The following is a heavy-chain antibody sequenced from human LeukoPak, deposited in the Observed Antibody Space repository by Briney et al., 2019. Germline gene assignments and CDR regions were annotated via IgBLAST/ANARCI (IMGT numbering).Heavy chain of an antibody. CDR1: GYTFTGYY. J-gene: IGHJ3*02. Sequence: ASVKVSCKASGYTFTGYYMHWVRQAPGQGLEWMGWINPNSGGTNYAQKFQGRVTMTRDTSISTVYVELRRLRCDDTAVYYCARDYCSGGSCYLGAFDIWGQGTMVTVSS. CDR2: INPNSGGT. CDR3: ARDYCSGGSCYLGAFDI. D-gene: IGHD2-15*01. V-gene: IGHV1-2*02.